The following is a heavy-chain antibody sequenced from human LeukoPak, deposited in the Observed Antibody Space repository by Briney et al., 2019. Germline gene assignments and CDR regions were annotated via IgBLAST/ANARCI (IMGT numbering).Heavy chain of an antibody. CDR2: IYYSGST. J-gene: IGHJ5*02. V-gene: IGHV4-59*01. D-gene: IGHD5-18*01. CDR3: AREVRDTAMVIVWFDP. Sequence: SETLSLTCAVYGGSFSGYYWSWIRQPPGKGLEWIGYIYYSGSTNYNPSLKSRVTISVDTSKNQFSLKLSSVTAADTAVYYCAREVRDTAMVIVWFDPWGQGTLVTVSS. CDR1: GGSFSGYY.